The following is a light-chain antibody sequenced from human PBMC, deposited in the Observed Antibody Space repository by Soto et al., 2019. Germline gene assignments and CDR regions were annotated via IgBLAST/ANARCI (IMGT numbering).Light chain of an antibody. V-gene: IGLV1-47*02. CDR2: SDT. J-gene: IGLJ3*02. CDR3: AAWDDSLSGLV. CDR1: MSNTEVHS. Sequence: QSVLTQPPSASGTPGQTITISCSGSMSNTEVHSVHWYQQLPGTAPKLLIYSDTQRPSGVPDLSGSKSSTSAYLGISGLRSEDEAEYFCAAWDDSLSGLVFGGGTKLTVL.